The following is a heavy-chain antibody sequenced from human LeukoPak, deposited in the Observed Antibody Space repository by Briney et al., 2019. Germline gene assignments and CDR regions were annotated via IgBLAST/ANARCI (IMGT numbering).Heavy chain of an antibody. Sequence: ASETLSLTCAVYGGSFSGYYWGGIRQPPGKGLEWIGEINHSGSTNYNPSLKSRVTISVDTSKNQFSLKLSSVTAADTAVYYCARGRSFDYWGQGTLVTVSS. V-gene: IGHV4-34*01. D-gene: IGHD1-14*01. J-gene: IGHJ4*02. CDR1: GGSFSGYY. CDR3: ARGRSFDY. CDR2: INHSGST.